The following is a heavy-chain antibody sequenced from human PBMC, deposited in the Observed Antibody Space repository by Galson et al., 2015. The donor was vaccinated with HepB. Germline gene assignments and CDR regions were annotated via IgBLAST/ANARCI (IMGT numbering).Heavy chain of an antibody. J-gene: IGHJ4*02. D-gene: IGHD6-19*01. CDR3: ARALSGWYGT. Sequence: SVKVSCKASGYTFTSYAMHWVRQAPGQRLEWMGWNSAGNTKYSQKFQGRVTITRDTSASTAYMELSSLRSEDTAVYYCARALSGWYGTWGQGTLVTVSS. CDR2: NSAGNT. CDR1: GYTFTSYA. V-gene: IGHV1-3*01.